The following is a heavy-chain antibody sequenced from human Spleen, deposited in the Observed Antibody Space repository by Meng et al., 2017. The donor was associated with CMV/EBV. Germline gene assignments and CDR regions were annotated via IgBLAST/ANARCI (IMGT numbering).Heavy chain of an antibody. CDR1: GYNITTYG. CDR3: ARDPSQGNWFDP. V-gene: IGHV1-18*01. Sequence: SCKASGYNITTYGISWVRQAPGQGLEWMGWISGYNGNTNDAKKLQGRVTMTTDTSTSTAYMELRSLRSDDTAVYYCARDPSQGNWFDPWGQGTLVTVSS. J-gene: IGHJ5*02. CDR2: ISGYNGNT.